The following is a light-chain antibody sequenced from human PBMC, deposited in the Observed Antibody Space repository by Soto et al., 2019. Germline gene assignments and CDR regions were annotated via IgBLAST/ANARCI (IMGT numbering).Light chain of an antibody. Sequence: QPVLTQPPSVSGAPGQRVTISCTGCSSNIGAGYDVHWYHQLPGTAPKLLIYGNSNRPSGVPDRFSGSKSGTSASLAITGRQAEDEADYYCQSYDTSLSVVFGGGTQLTVL. CDR2: GNS. CDR1: SSNIGAGYD. CDR3: QSYDTSLSVV. J-gene: IGLJ2*01. V-gene: IGLV1-40*01.